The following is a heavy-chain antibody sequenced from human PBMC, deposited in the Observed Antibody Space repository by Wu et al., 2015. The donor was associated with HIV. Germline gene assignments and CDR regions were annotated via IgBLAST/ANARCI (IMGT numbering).Heavy chain of an antibody. D-gene: IGHD2-15*01. V-gene: IGHV1-2*02. CDR2: TNLNTGGT. J-gene: IGHJ3*02. Sequence: VQLVQSGGEVKKPGASVKVACKASGYIFTDYGINWVRQAPGQGLEWMGWTNLNTGGTNYAPKFQGRVTMTRDTSISTAYIELGGLTSDDTAVYYCARDELFRVDDAFDMWGQGDHGHRLF. CDR1: GYIFTDYG. CDR3: ARDELFRVDDAFDM.